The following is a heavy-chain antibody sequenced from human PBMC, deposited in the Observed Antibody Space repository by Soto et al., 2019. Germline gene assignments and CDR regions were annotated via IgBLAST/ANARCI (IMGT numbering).Heavy chain of an antibody. CDR2: IYYSGST. Sequence: LCGGSISSGGYYWSWIRQHPGKGLEWIGYIYYSGSTYYNPSLKSRVTISVDTSKNQFSLKLSSVTAADTAVYYCARGVTAIDPFDYWGQGTLVTVSS. J-gene: IGHJ4*02. CDR3: ARGVTAIDPFDY. V-gene: IGHV4-31*02. D-gene: IGHD2-21*02. CDR1: GGSISSGGYY.